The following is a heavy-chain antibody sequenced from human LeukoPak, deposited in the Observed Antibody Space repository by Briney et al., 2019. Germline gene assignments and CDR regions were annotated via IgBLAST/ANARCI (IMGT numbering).Heavy chain of an antibody. D-gene: IGHD2-21*01. V-gene: IGHV3-66*01. J-gene: IGHJ6*02. CDR2: IYSGGST. Sequence: GGSLRLACAASGFTVSSNYMSWVSQAPGKGLERVSVIYSGGSTYYADSVKARFTISRDNSKNTLYLQMNSQRAEDTAVYYCASAIPYYYGMDVWGQGTTVTVSS. CDR3: ASAIPYYYGMDV. CDR1: GFTVSSNY.